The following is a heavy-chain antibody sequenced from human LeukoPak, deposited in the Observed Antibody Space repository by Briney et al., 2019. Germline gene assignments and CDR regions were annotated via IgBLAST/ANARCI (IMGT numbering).Heavy chain of an antibody. V-gene: IGHV3-23*01. Sequence: QPGGSLRLSCAASGFTFSSYAMSWVRQAPGKGLEWVSAISGSGGSTYYADSVKGRFTISRDNSRNTLYLQMNSLRAEDTAVYYCAKRIAAAGTGFDYWGQGTLVTVSS. CDR2: ISGSGGST. D-gene: IGHD6-13*01. CDR1: GFTFSSYA. CDR3: AKRIAAAGTGFDY. J-gene: IGHJ4*02.